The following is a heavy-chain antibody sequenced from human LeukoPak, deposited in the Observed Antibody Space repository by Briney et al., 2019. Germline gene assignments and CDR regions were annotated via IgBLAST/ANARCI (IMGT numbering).Heavy chain of an antibody. D-gene: IGHD6-13*01. CDR2: ISGSDTST. Sequence: GGSLRLSCAASGFTVNNNYMSWVRQAPGKGLEWVSVISGSDTSTYYADSVKGRFTISRDNSKNTLYLQMHGLRAEETAVYYCAKGFSSNSCVPDYWGQGTLVTVSS. J-gene: IGHJ4*02. CDR1: GFTVNNNY. V-gene: IGHV3-23*01. CDR3: AKGFSSNSCVPDY.